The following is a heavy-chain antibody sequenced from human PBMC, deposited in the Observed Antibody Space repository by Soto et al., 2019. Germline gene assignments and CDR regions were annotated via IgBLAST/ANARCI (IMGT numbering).Heavy chain of an antibody. D-gene: IGHD2-8*02. CDR1: GGSFSGHY. CDR3: ARDKITGLFDY. J-gene: IGHJ4*02. CDR2: INHSGST. Sequence: SETLSLTCAVYGGSFSGHYWTRIRQPPWTGLEWIGEINHSGSTNYNPSLKSRVTISVDTSKNQFSLKLTSVTAADTAVYYCARDKITGLFDYWGQGTLVTVSS. V-gene: IGHV4-34*01.